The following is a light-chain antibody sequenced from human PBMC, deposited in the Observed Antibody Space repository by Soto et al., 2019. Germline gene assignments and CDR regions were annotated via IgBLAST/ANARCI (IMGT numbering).Light chain of an antibody. Sequence: EIVMTQSPATLSVSPGERATLSCRASQSVSSNLAWYQQKPAQAPRLLIYGASTRATGIPARFSGSGSGTEFTLTISSLQSEDFAVYYCQQYNNWPPATFGGGTKVEIK. CDR1: QSVSSN. CDR2: GAS. V-gene: IGKV3-15*01. J-gene: IGKJ4*01. CDR3: QQYNNWPPAT.